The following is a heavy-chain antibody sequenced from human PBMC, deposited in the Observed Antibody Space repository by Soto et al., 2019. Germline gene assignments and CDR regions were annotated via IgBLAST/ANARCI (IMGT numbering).Heavy chain of an antibody. CDR3: ASDLGGWTDY. CDR1: GYTFTSYA. D-gene: IGHD6-19*01. CDR2: INAGNGNT. Sequence: QVQLVQSGAEVKKPGASVKVSCKASGYTFTSYAMQWVRQAPGQRLEWMGWINAGNGNTKYSQKFQGRVTITSDTSASTDYMALSSLRSAGTAVYYCASDLGGWTDYWGQGTLVTVSS. J-gene: IGHJ4*02. V-gene: IGHV1-3*01.